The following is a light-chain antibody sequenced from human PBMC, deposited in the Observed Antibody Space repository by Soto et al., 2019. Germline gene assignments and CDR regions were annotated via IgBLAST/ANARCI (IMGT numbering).Light chain of an antibody. CDR1: QSVSSSY. CDR3: QQYGSSRT. CDR2: DAS. J-gene: IGKJ1*01. Sequence: EIVLTQSPGTLSLSPGERATLSCRASQSVSSSYLAWYQQKPGXAPXXLIYDASSRATGIPDRFSGSGSGTEFTLTIGRLEPEDFAVYYCQQYGSSRTFGQGTKVDIK. V-gene: IGKV3-20*01.